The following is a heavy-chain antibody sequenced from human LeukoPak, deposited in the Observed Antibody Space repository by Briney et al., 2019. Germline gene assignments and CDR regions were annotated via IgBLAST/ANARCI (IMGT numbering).Heavy chain of an antibody. J-gene: IGHJ1*01. D-gene: IGHD3-22*01. Sequence: PGRSLRLSCGASGFAFDDYAMHWVRQAPGKGLEWVAGISWNSLNIGYGDSVKGRFTISGDNAKNTLYLQMNSLRAEDTAVYYCARVLSADSPGFQHWGQGTLVTVSS. V-gene: IGHV3-9*01. CDR3: ARVLSADSPGFQH. CDR1: GFAFDDYA. CDR2: ISWNSLNI.